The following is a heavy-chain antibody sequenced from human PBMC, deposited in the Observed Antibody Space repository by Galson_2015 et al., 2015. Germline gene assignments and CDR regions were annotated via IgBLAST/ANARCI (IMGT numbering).Heavy chain of an antibody. CDR1: GGTFSSYT. CDR3: ARDSPPGAPYYYDSSGPDYYYYYGMDV. CDR2: IIPILGIA. J-gene: IGHJ6*02. Sequence: SVKVSCKASGGTFSSYTISWVRQAPGQGLEWMGRIIPILGIANYAQKFQGRVTITADKSTSTAYMELSSLRSEDTAVYYCARDSPPGAPYYYDSSGPDYYYYYGMDVWGQGTTVTVSS. D-gene: IGHD3-22*01. V-gene: IGHV1-69*04.